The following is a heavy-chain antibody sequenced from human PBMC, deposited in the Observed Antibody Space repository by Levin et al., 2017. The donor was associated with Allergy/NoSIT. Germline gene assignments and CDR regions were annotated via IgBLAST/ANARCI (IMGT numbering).Heavy chain of an antibody. CDR2: IYSGGST. CDR3: ARVWVTTLAYYFDY. V-gene: IGHV3-53*01. J-gene: IGHJ4*02. Sequence: GGSLRLSCAASGFTVSSNYMSWVRQAPGKGLEWVSVIYSGGSTYYADSVKGRFTISRDNSKNTLYLQMNSLRAEDTAVYYCARVWVTTLAYYFDYWGQGTLVTVSS. CDR1: GFTVSSNY. D-gene: IGHD4-17*01.